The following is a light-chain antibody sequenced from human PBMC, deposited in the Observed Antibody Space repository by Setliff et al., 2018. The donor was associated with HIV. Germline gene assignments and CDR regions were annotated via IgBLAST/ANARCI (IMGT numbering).Light chain of an antibody. CDR1: SSDVGGYNY. J-gene: IGLJ3*02. CDR2: EVS. CDR3: SSYTSTSTWV. V-gene: IGLV2-14*01. Sequence: QPALTQPASVSGSPGQSITISCTGTSSDVGGYNYVSWYQLHPGKAPKLMIYEVSNRPSGVSNRFSGSKSGNTASLTISGLQAEDEADYYCSSYTSTSTWVFGGGTKVTVL.